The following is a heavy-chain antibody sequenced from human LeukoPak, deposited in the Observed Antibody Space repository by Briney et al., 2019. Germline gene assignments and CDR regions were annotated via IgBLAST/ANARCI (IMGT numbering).Heavy chain of an antibody. D-gene: IGHD3-10*01. CDR2: ISGSGGST. J-gene: IGHJ4*02. CDR3: AKSYYYGSGSYYNGAPFDY. Sequence: GGSLRLSCAASGFTFSSYAMSWVRQAPGKGLEWVSAISGSGGSTYYADSVKGRFTISRDNSKNTLYLQMNSLRAEDTAVYYCAKSYYYGSGSYYNGAPFDYWGQGTLSPSPQ. CDR1: GFTFSSYA. V-gene: IGHV3-23*01.